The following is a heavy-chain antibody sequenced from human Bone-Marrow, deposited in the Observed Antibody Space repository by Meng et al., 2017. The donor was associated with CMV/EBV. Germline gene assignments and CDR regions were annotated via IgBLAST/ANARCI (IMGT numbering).Heavy chain of an antibody. D-gene: IGHD2-2*01. CDR1: GFTFSDYY. Sequence: GESLKISCAASGFTFSDYYMSWIRQAPGKGLEWVSYISSSGSTIYYADSVKGRFTISRDNAKNSLYLQMNSLRAEDTAVYYCARDRGTYQLLLYYYYGMAVWGPGNTVNVSS. CDR3: ARDRGTYQLLLYYYYGMAV. V-gene: IGHV3-11*04. CDR2: ISSSGSTI. J-gene: IGHJ6*02.